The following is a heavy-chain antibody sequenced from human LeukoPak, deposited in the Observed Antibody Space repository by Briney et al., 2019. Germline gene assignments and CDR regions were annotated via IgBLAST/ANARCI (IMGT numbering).Heavy chain of an antibody. CDR3: AREVWGPEY. CDR2: IRSNSRGI. Sequence: GGSLRLSCAASGFTFNSYTMNWVRQAPGKGLESVSSIRSNSRGINYADSVKGRFTISRDNTKNSVYLQMSSLRAEDTAVYYCAREVWGPEYWGQGTLVTVSS. CDR1: GFTFNSYT. D-gene: IGHD1-14*01. J-gene: IGHJ4*02. V-gene: IGHV3-48*04.